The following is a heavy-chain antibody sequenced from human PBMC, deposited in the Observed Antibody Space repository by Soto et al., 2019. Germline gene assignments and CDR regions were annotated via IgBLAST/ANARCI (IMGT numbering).Heavy chain of an antibody. J-gene: IGHJ2*01. Sequence: GGSLMLSCASSGLPFTNYDMHLVRPATGKGLEWVSAIDIAGDTYYPDSVKGRFTISREKAKNSLYLQMNSLRADDTAVYYCARAARWLQSRYFDRWGRGNLVTFS. CDR2: IDIAGDT. V-gene: IGHV3-13*01. D-gene: IGHD5-12*01. CDR1: GLPFTNYD. CDR3: ARAARWLQSRYFDR.